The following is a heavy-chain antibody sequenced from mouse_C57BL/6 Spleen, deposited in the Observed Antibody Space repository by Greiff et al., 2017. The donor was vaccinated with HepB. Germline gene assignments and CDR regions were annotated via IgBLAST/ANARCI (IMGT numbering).Heavy chain of an antibody. D-gene: IGHD2-4*01. CDR1: GYSITSGYY. CDR2: ISYDGSN. J-gene: IGHJ3*01. V-gene: IGHV3-6*01. Sequence: EVKLQESGPGLVKPSQSLSLTCSVTGYSITSGYYWNWIRQFPGNKLEWMGYISYDGSNNYNPSLKNRISITRDTSKNQFFLKLNSVTTEDTATYYCARDNDYATGDAWFAYWGQGTLVTVSA. CDR3: ARDNDYATGDAWFAY.